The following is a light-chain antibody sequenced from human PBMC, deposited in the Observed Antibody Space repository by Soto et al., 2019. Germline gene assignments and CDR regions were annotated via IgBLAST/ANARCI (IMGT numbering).Light chain of an antibody. CDR3: QQYGSSPWIT. Sequence: EIVLTQSPATLSLSPGERATLSCRASQSVSSYLAWYRQKPGQAPRLLIYDASNRGTDIPARFSGSGSGTEFTLTISRLEPEDFAVYYCQQYGSSPWITFGQGTRLEIK. V-gene: IGKV3-20*01. CDR2: DAS. J-gene: IGKJ5*01. CDR1: QSVSSY.